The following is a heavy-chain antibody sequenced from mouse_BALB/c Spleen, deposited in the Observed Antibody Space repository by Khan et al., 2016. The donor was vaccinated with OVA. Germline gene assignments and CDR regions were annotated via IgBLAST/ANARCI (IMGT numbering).Heavy chain of an antibody. D-gene: IGHD1-1*01. CDR1: GYSITSDYA. CDR2: ISYSGNT. J-gene: IGHJ2*01. CDR3: ARIYGGNFDY. Sequence: VQLKESGPGLVKPSQSLSLTCTVTGYSITSDYAWNWIRQFPGNKLEWMGYISYSGNTKYNPSFKSRITITRDTSENQFFLQLNSVTIEDTATYYCARIYGGNFDYWGQGTTLTVSS. V-gene: IGHV3-2*02.